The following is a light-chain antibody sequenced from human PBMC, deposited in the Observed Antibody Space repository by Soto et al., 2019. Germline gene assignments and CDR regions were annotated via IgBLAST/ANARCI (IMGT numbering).Light chain of an antibody. CDR3: RQYYLYPWT. CDR1: QRISSG. J-gene: IGKJ1*01. Sequence: DIQMTQSPSTLSASVGDSVTITCRASQRISSGLAWYQQRPGKAPKDLLYDASSVQSGVPSRFSGRGSGTEFALAMSSLQPDDFASFYCRQYYLYPWTVRQGTGVEIK. CDR2: DAS. V-gene: IGKV1-5*01.